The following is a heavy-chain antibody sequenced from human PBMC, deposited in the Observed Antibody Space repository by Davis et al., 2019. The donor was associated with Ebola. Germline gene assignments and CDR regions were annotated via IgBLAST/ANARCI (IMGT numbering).Heavy chain of an antibody. D-gene: IGHD2-2*02. CDR3: AREGVYFSSTSCYSYYGMDV. J-gene: IGHJ6*02. Sequence: GESLKISCAASGFTFSSYAMHWVRQAPGKGLEYVSAISSNGGSTYYANSVKGRFTISRDNSKNTLYLQMGSLRAEDMAVYYCAREGVYFSSTSCYSYYGMDVWGQGTTVTVSS. CDR1: GFTFSSYA. V-gene: IGHV3-64*01. CDR2: ISSNGGST.